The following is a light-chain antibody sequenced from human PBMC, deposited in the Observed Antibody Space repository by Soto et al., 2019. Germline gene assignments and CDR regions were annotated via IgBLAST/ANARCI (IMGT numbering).Light chain of an antibody. CDR2: EVT. J-gene: IGLJ1*01. CDR1: ISDVGGHGY. CDR3: VSFTSHSSHYV. Sequence: QSALTQPASVSGSPGQSITISCTGTISDVGGHGYVSWYQQHPGKAPKLMIYEVTYRPSGVSDRFSGSKSGNTASLTISGLQAEDEADYYCVSFTSHSSHYVFGTGTQLTVL. V-gene: IGLV2-14*01.